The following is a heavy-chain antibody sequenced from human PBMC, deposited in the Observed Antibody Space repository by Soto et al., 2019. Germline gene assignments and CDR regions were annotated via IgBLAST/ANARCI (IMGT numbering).Heavy chain of an antibody. CDR1: GFTFSYYA. D-gene: IGHD6-6*01. CDR3: VRDNGAAPAGTDL. CDR2: IPSDGRNK. J-gene: IGHJ6*02. Sequence: QEQLAESGGGVVQPGRSLRLSCGASGFTFSYYAMHWVRQAPGKGLEWLAVIPSDGRNKNYADSVKGRFTTSRDNSMSTLFLQMNSLRDEDTAVYYCVRDNGAAPAGTDLWGQGTTVIVSS. V-gene: IGHV3-30*04.